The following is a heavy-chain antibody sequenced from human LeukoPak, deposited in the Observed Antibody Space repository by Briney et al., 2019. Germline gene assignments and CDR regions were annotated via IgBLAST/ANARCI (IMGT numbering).Heavy chain of an antibody. Sequence: GGSLRLSCAASGFTFSSYAMHWVRQAPGKGLEWVAVISYDGSNKYYADSVKGRFTISRDNSKNTLYLQMNSLRAEDTAVYYCASSIDITIFGSRLSYWGQGTLVTVSS. CDR2: ISYDGSNK. CDR1: GFTFSSYA. D-gene: IGHD3-3*01. CDR3: ASSIDITIFGSRLSY. V-gene: IGHV3-30-3*01. J-gene: IGHJ4*02.